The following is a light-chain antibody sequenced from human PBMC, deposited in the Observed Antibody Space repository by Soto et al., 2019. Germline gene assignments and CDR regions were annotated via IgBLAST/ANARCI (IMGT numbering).Light chain of an antibody. V-gene: IGLV2-14*01. CDR1: SSDIGTYNY. J-gene: IGLJ1*01. CDR3: GSYTGSIYV. Sequence: QSALTQPASVSGSPGQSITISCTGSSSDIGTYNYLSWYQQHPGKAPKLMIYEVSNRPSGVSSRFSGSKSGNTASLTISGLQAEDEADYFCGSYTGSIYVFGNGTKLTVL. CDR2: EVS.